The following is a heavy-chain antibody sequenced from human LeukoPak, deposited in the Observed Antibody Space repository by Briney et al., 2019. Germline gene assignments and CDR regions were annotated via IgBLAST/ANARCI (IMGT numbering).Heavy chain of an antibody. CDR2: ISSSGSYT. CDR1: GFTFSIYT. Sequence: GGSLRLSCAASGFTFSIYTMNWVRQAPGKGLEWVSSISSSGSYTYYPDSMKGRFTISRDNAKNSLYLQMNSLRAEDMALYYCAKGIDDFWSGYPDAFDIWGQGTMVTVSS. D-gene: IGHD3-3*01. V-gene: IGHV3-21*04. J-gene: IGHJ3*02. CDR3: AKGIDDFWSGYPDAFDI.